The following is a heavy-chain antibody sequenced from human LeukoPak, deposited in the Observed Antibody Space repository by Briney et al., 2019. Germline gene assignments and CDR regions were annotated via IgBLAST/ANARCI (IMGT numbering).Heavy chain of an antibody. D-gene: IGHD6-6*01. CDR2: SYHTGTT. CDR3: ARYVDPARGAFDI. J-gene: IGHJ3*02. Sequence: PSETLSLTCTVSGGSFSGYYWSWIRQPPGKGLEWIGYSYHTGTTNVNPSLKSRVTISVDTSKNQFSLNLNSVTAADTAVYYCARYVDPARGAFDIWGQGTMVTVSS. CDR1: GGSFSGYY. V-gene: IGHV4-59*01.